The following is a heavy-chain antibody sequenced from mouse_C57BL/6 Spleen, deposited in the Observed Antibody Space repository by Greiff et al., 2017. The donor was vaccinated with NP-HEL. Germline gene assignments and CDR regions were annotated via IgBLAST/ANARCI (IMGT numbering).Heavy chain of an antibody. CDR1: GYSITSGYY. CDR3: ARGGGYYVGYFDV. J-gene: IGHJ1*03. V-gene: IGHV3-6*01. CDR2: ISYDGSN. Sequence: VQLKQSGPGLVKPSQSLSLTCSVTGYSITSGYYWNWIRQFPGNKLEWMGYISYDGSNNYNPSLKNRISITRDTSKNQFFLKLNSVTTEDTATYYCARGGGYYVGYFDVWGTGTTVTVSS. D-gene: IGHD2-3*01.